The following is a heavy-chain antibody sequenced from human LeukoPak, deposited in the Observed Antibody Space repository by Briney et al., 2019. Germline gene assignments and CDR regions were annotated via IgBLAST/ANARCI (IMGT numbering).Heavy chain of an antibody. D-gene: IGHD6-13*01. CDR2: IIAYNVNT. V-gene: IGHV1-18*01. CDR1: GDTFTSYG. Sequence: ASVKVSCKASGDTFTSYGICWVRQTPGQGREWMGWIIAYNVNTNYAQKLQGRVTITTDTSTSTAYMELRSLRSDATAVYYCARGLLPGYSSSWYECDYWGQGTLVTVSS. J-gene: IGHJ4*02. CDR3: ARGLLPGYSSSWYECDY.